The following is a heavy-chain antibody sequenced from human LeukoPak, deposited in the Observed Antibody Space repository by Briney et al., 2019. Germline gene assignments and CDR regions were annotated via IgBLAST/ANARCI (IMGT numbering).Heavy chain of an antibody. J-gene: IGHJ6*03. Sequence: PGGSLGLSCAASGFTFSSYGMNWIRQAPGKGLEWVSYISDTGNTIYYADSVKGRFTISRDNAKNSLYLQMNSLRAEDTAVYYCARGGYFYYYMDVWGKGTTVTVSS. CDR2: ISDTGNTI. V-gene: IGHV3-48*04. CDR1: GFTFSSYG. CDR3: ARGGYFYYYMDV.